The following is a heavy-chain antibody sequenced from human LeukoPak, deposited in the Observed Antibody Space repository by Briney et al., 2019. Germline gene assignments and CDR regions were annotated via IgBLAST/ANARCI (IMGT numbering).Heavy chain of an antibody. CDR1: GFTFSAYS. CDR2: ISRNSRHV. V-gene: IGHV3-21*06. J-gene: IGHJ1*01. D-gene: IGHD4-17*01. Sequence: GGSLRLSCRASGFTFSAYSMNWVRQAPGKGLEWVSSISRNSRHVYYADSVKGRFSISREDADNSVFLQMNGLTAEDTALYYCVRDMSTATTCYLQHWGQGTLVNVSS. CDR3: VRDMSTATTCYLQH.